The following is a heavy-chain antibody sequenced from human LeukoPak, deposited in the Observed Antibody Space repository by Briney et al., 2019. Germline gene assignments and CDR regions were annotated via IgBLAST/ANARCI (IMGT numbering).Heavy chain of an antibody. V-gene: IGHV4-59*01. J-gene: IGHJ6*03. CDR2: IYYSGST. CDR1: GGSISSYY. Sequence: SETLSLTCTVSGGSISSYYWSWIRQPPGKGLEWIGYIYYSGSTNYNPSLKSRVTISVDTSKNQFSLKLSSVTAADTAVYYCATEGSSSSMGYYYYMDVWGKGTTVTVSS. D-gene: IGHD6-6*01. CDR3: ATEGSSSSMGYYYYMDV.